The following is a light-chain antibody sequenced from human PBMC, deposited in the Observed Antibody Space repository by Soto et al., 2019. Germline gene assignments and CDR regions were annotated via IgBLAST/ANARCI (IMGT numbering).Light chain of an antibody. J-gene: IGKJ1*01. CDR3: QQYNNWPPT. Sequence: EIVRTQSPATLSVSPGERATLSCRASQSVSSNLAWYQQKPGQAPRLLSYGASTRATGIPARFSGSGSGTEFTLTISSLKSEDFEVYYCQQYNNWPPTFGQGTKVDIK. CDR1: QSVSSN. CDR2: GAS. V-gene: IGKV3-15*01.